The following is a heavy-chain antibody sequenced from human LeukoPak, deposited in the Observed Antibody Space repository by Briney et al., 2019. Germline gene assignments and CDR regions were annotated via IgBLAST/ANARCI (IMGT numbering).Heavy chain of an antibody. D-gene: IGHD3-3*01. Sequence: SETLSLTCSVYGRSFRGYYWSWIRPPPGKGLEWIGEINHSGSTNYNPSLKSRVTISVDTSKNQFSLKLSSVTAADTAVYYCAGGRYPFWSGHNYYMDVWGRGTTVTVSS. CDR2: INHSGST. V-gene: IGHV4-34*01. J-gene: IGHJ6*03. CDR1: GRSFRGYY. CDR3: AGGRYPFWSGHNYYMDV.